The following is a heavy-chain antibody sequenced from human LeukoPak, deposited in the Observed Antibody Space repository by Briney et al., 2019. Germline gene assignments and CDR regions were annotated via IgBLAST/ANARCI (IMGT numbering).Heavy chain of an antibody. Sequence: GGSLRLSCAASGFTFSSYEMNWVRQAAGKGLEGVSYISGGGTTIYFADSVKGRFTISRDNAKNSLYLQMNSLRAEDTAVYYCAREGWGLSVADAFDIWGQGTMVTVSS. CDR3: AREGWGLSVADAFDI. J-gene: IGHJ3*02. CDR2: ISGGGTTI. D-gene: IGHD1-26*01. V-gene: IGHV3-48*03. CDR1: GFTFSSYE.